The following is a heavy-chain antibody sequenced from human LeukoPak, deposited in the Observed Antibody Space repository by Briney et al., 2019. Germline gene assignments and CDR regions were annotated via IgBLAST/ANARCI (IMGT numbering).Heavy chain of an antibody. CDR2: IWYDGSNK. J-gene: IGHJ4*02. CDR3: ATARNNYDYSGFSALDS. Sequence: VGSLRLSCVASEFTFSNYGMHWVRQAPGMGLEWVAVIWYDGSNKNYRDSVRGRFTISRDNFKNPLYLEMNSLRPEATAVYYCATARNNYDYSGFSALDSWGQGTLVTVA. D-gene: IGHD3-22*01. V-gene: IGHV3-33*01. CDR1: EFTFSNYG.